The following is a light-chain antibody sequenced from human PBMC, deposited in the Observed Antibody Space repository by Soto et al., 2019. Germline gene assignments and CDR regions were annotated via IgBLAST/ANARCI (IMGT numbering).Light chain of an antibody. J-gene: IGKJ2*01. CDR2: AAS. CDR1: QSISTY. CDR3: QQSYSISPYT. V-gene: IGKV1-39*01. Sequence: DLQMTQFPSSLSASVGDKVTITCRASQSISTYLNWYQQKPGKAPKLLIFAASSLQSGVPSRFSGSGAATDFTLTISGLQPEDFSTYFCQQSYSISPYTFGQGTKLGIK.